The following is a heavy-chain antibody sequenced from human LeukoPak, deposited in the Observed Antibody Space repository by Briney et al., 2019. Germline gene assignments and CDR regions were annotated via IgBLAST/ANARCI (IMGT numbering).Heavy chain of an antibody. J-gene: IGHJ5*02. CDR1: GFIFSNYG. Sequence: GGSLRLSCAASGFIFSNYGMHWVRQAPGKRLEWVAVIWDDGNNKRYANSVNGRFTISRDNSENTLYLQMNGLTAEDTAMYYCARDSYQDYYGRFDPWGQGTLVIVSS. CDR3: ARDSYQDYYGRFDP. V-gene: IGHV3-33*01. D-gene: IGHD3-10*01. CDR2: IWDDGNNK.